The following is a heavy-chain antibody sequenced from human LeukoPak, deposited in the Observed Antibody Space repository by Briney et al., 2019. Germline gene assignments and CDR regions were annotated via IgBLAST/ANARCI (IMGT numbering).Heavy chain of an antibody. CDR2: ISGSGGST. CDR1: GFAFSSYG. D-gene: IGHD2-8*01. Sequence: GGSLRLSCAASGFAFSSYGMSWVRQAPGKGLEWVSAISGSGGSTYYADSVKGRFTISRDNSKNTLYLQMNSLRAEDTAVYYCVEGYCTNGVCATSVEFDYWGQGTLVTVSS. V-gene: IGHV3-23*01. CDR3: VEGYCTNGVCATSVEFDY. J-gene: IGHJ4*02.